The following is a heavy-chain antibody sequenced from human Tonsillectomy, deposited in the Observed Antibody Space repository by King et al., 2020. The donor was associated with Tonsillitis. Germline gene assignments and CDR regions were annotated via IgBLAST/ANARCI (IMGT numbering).Heavy chain of an antibody. CDR1: GFTFDDYT. CDR3: ARGSIIMSGGTRLYGMDV. V-gene: IGHV1-2*02. Sequence: VQLVQSGGVVVQPGGSLRLSCAASGFTFDDYTMHWVRQAPGQGLEWMGWINPNSGDTVYVQKFQGRVTMTRDTSMSAAYMELSSLSSDDTAVYYCARGSIIMSGGTRLYGMDVWGQGTTITVSS. J-gene: IGHJ6*02. CDR2: INPNSGDT. D-gene: IGHD1-1*01.